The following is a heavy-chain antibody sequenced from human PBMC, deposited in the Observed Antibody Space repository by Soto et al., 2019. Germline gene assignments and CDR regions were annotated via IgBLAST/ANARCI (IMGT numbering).Heavy chain of an antibody. V-gene: IGHV3-30*03. CDR3: VRDSGWPILNFDS. CDR2: ASYDGSET. D-gene: IGHD3-10*01. Sequence: GGSLRLSCTASGFDFRSYGIHWVRQAPGRGLEWVAAASYDGSETYYADSAKGRFTVSKEISKNTAFLQMNALRHEDTAVYFCVRDSGWPILNFDSWGQGTLVTVSS. CDR1: GFDFRSYG. J-gene: IGHJ4*02.